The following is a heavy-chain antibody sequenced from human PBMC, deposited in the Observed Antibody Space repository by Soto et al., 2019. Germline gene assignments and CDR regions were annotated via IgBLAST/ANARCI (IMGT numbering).Heavy chain of an antibody. D-gene: IGHD3-10*01. CDR1: GFTFSSYS. J-gene: IGHJ4*02. CDR2: ISSSSSYI. V-gene: IGHV3-21*01. CDR3: AREGNYGSGSYYNDY. Sequence: GGSLRLSCAASGFTFSSYSMNWVRQAPGKGLEWVSSISSSSSYIYYADSVKGRFTISRDNAKNSLYLQMNSLRAEDTAVYYCAREGNYGSGSYYNDYWGQGTLVTISS.